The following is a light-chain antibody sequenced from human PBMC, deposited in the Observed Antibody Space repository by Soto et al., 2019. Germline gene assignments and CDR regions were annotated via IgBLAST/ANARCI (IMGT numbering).Light chain of an antibody. CDR1: QSISVW. Sequence: DVQMTQSPSTLSAYIGDRVTITCRANQSISVWLAWYQQKPGKAPKVLIYKASRLESGVPSRFSGSGSGTDFTLTISSLQPEDFATYYCQQFNSYPLTFGQGTRLEIK. CDR2: KAS. J-gene: IGKJ5*01. CDR3: QQFNSYPLT. V-gene: IGKV1-5*03.